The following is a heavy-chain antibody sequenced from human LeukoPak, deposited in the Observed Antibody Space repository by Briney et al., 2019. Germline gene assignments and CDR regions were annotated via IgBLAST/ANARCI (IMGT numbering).Heavy chain of an antibody. Sequence: GGSLRLSCAASGFTFSSYGMHWVRQAPGKGLEWVAVVSYDGSNKYYADSVKGRFTISRDNSKNTLYLQMNSLRAEDTAVYYCAKQGLRYFDWLFPDYWGQGTLVTVSS. V-gene: IGHV3-30*18. CDR3: AKQGLRYFDWLFPDY. D-gene: IGHD3-9*01. CDR2: VSYDGSNK. CDR1: GFTFSSYG. J-gene: IGHJ4*02.